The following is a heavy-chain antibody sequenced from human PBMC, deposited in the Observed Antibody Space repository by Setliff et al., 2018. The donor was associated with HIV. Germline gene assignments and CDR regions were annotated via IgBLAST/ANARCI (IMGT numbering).Heavy chain of an antibody. CDR3: ARGRVTLNGVAAGHHYMDV. J-gene: IGHJ6*03. CDR2: VYYTGST. CDR1: GGFIGTYY. D-gene: IGHD3-3*01. V-gene: IGHV4-59*13. Sequence: PSETLSLTCTVFGGFIGTYYWSWIRQSPGKGLEWIGSVYYTGSTNYNPSLESRVTMSVDTSKNQFSLRLMSLTAADTAIYYCARGRVTLNGVAAGHHYMDVWGKGNTVTVSS.